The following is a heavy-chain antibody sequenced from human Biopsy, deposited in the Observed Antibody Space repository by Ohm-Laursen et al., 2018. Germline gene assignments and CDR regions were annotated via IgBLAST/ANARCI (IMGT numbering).Heavy chain of an antibody. Sequence: SLRLSCAASGFSFSSYWMHWVRQGPGKGLVWVSRINIDGSTTRYADSVKGRFTISRDNAKNTLYLQMNSLGAEDTAVYYCARNLGVTPGYQDYWGQGTLVTVSS. CDR2: INIDGSTT. D-gene: IGHD2-2*01. V-gene: IGHV3-74*01. CDR3: ARNLGVTPGYQDY. CDR1: GFSFSSYW. J-gene: IGHJ4*02.